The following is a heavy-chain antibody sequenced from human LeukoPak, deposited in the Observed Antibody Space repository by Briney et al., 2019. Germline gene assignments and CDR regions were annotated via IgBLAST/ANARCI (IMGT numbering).Heavy chain of an antibody. J-gene: IGHJ4*02. CDR1: GFTFSYYS. CDR3: AKIVQFTAATGTGLDY. Sequence: GGSLRLSCAASGFTFSYYSMHWVRQAPGKGLDWVAVIWYDASYLYYADSVKGRFTISRDNSKNTMYLQMNNLRAEDTAVYYCAKIVQFTAATGTGLDYWGQGTLVTVSP. CDR2: IWYDASYL. V-gene: IGHV3-33*06. D-gene: IGHD6-13*01.